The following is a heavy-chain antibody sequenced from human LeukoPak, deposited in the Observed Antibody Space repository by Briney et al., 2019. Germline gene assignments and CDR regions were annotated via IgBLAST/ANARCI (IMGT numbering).Heavy chain of an antibody. Sequence: PGGSLRLSCAASGFTFSSYWMHWVRQAPGKGLMWVSRTNRDGRDTIYADSVRGRFTISRDNAENTLYLRMSSLRADDTAVYYGARDYHGSIDYWGQGTLVAVSS. CDR1: GFTFSSYW. V-gene: IGHV3-74*01. CDR2: TNRDGRDT. D-gene: IGHD3-10*01. J-gene: IGHJ4*02. CDR3: ARDYHGSIDY.